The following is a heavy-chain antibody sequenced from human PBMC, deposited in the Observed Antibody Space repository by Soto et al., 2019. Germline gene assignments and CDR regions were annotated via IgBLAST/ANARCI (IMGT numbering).Heavy chain of an antibody. Sequence: GGSLRLSCAASGFTFSSYAMSWVRQAPGKGLEWVSAISGSGGSTCYADSVKGRFTISRDNSKNTLYLQMNSLRAEDTAVYYCAKDGMVATLYYFDYWGQGTLVTVSS. J-gene: IGHJ4*02. CDR2: ISGSGGST. CDR3: AKDGMVATLYYFDY. D-gene: IGHD5-12*01. CDR1: GFTFSSYA. V-gene: IGHV3-23*01.